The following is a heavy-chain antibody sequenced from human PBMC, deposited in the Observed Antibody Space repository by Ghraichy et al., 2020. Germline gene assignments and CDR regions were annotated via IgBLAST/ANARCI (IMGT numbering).Heavy chain of an antibody. CDR2: ISSSSSYI. V-gene: IGHV3-21*06. D-gene: IGHD6-13*01. Sequence: GGSLRLSCTASGFTFSSYTMNWVRQAPGKGLEWVSSISSSSSYIYYADSVRGRFTIFRDNAKNALFLQMHSLRADDTAIYYCARSPTVYSTSWYDLHYYYYMDVWGKGTTVTVSS. J-gene: IGHJ6*03. CDR3: ARSPTVYSTSWYDLHYYYYMDV. CDR1: GFTFSSYT.